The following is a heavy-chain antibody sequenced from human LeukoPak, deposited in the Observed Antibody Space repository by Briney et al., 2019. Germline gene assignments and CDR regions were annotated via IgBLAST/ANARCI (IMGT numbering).Heavy chain of an antibody. CDR2: INPNSGGT. J-gene: IGHJ6*02. CDR3: ARTMRYCSGGSCYAEGSYGMDV. Sequence: ASVKVSCKASGYTFTGYYMHWVRQAPGQGLEWMGWINPNSGGTNYAQKFQGRVTMTRDTSISTAYMELSRLRSDGTAVYYCARTMRYCSGGSCYAEGSYGMDVWGQGTTVTVSS. D-gene: IGHD2-15*01. V-gene: IGHV1-2*02. CDR1: GYTFTGYY.